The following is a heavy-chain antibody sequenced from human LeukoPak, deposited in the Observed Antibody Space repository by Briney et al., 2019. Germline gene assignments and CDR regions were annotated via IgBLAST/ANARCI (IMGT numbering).Heavy chain of an antibody. D-gene: IGHD4-17*01. J-gene: IGHJ4*02. CDR3: AADPNYGDYAGY. V-gene: IGHV1-58*02. CDR2: IVGGSGNT. CDR1: GFTFTSSA. Sequence: SVTVSCKASGFTFTSSAMQWVRQARGQRLESIGWIVGGSGNTNYAQKFQETVTITRDMSTSAAYMELSSLRSEDTAVYYCAADPNYGDYAGYWGQGTLVTVSS.